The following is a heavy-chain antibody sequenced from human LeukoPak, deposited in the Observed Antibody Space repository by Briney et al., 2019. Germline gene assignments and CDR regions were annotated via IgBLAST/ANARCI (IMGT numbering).Heavy chain of an antibody. J-gene: IGHJ6*02. V-gene: IGHV3-33*01. CDR3: ARDTINYDFWSGYYLYYYYYGMDV. Sequence: GGSLRLSCAASGFTFSSYGMHWVRQAPGKGLEWVAVIWYDGSNKYYADSVKGRFTISRDNSKNTLYLQMNSLRAEDTAVYYCARDTINYDFWSGYYLYYYYYGMDVWGQGTTVTVSS. CDR2: IWYDGSNK. CDR1: GFTFSSYG. D-gene: IGHD3-3*01.